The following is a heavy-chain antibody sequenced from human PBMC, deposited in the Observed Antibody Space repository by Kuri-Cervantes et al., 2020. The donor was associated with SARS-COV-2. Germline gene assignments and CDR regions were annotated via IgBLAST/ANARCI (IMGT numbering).Heavy chain of an antibody. D-gene: IGHD2-2*01. Sequence: GESLKISCAASGFTFNTYWMTWVRQAPGKGLESVANIKQDGSEKYYVDSVKGRFTISRDNAKNSLYLQMNSLRAEDTAVYYCAREEVVPAAVGGYFYRYGMGVWGQGTTVTVSS. CDR2: IKQDGSEK. CDR1: GFTFNTYW. V-gene: IGHV3-7*04. CDR3: AREEVVPAAVGGYFYRYGMGV. J-gene: IGHJ6*02.